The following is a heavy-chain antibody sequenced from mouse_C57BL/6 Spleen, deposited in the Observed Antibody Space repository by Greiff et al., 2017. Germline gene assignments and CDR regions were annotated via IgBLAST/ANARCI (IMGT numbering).Heavy chain of an antibody. V-gene: IGHV1-55*01. CDR2: IYPGSGST. CDR3: ARNYPYYFDY. Sequence: QVQLQQSGAELVKPEASVKMSCKASGYTFTSYWITWVKQRPGQGLEWIGDIYPGSGSTNYNEKFKSKATLTVDTSSSTAYMQLSSLTSEDSAVYYCARNYPYYFDYWGQGTTLTVSS. J-gene: IGHJ2*01. CDR1: GYTFTSYW. D-gene: IGHD2-1*01.